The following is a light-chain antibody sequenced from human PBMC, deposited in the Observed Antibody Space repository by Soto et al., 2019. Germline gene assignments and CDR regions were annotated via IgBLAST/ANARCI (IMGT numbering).Light chain of an antibody. CDR2: HAS. J-gene: IGKJ1*01. V-gene: IGKV1-5*01. CDR1: QSIGRW. Sequence: DIQMTQSPSTLSASVGDRIIITCRASQSIGRWLAWYQQKPGTAPKLLIYHASNLQSGVPSRFSGSGSGTEFTLTISSLQPDDFATYYCQQYNSYSFGQGTKVDIK. CDR3: QQYNSYS.